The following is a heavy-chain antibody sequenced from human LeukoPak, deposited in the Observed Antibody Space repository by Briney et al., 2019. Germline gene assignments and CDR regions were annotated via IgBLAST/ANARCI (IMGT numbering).Heavy chain of an antibody. J-gene: IGHJ4*02. CDR2: IIHDGTTK. V-gene: IGHV3-30*18. Sequence: GRSLRLSCAASGFAFSRFGMHWVRQAPGKGLEWVAVIIHDGTTKYYADSVMGRFTISRDNSKSALYLQMNSLRPEDTAVYYCAKADGYDTSTGYLYWGQGTLVTVSS. CDR1: GFAFSRFG. CDR3: AKADGYDTSTGYLY. D-gene: IGHD3-9*01.